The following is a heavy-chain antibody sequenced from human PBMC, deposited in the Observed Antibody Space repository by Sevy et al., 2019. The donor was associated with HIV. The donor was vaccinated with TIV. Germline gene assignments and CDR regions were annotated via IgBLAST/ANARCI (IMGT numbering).Heavy chain of an antibody. J-gene: IGHJ4*02. CDR2: TNPNSGNT. D-gene: IGHD6-6*01. CDR1: GYTVTFYD. CDR3: ARRASLYSSSIIEYDY. V-gene: IGHV1-8*01. Sequence: ASVKVSCKASGYTVTFYDINWVRQATGQGLEWVGWTNPNSGNTGYAQKFQGRVTMTRNTSISTAYMELSSLRSEDTAVFYCARRASLYSSSIIEYDYWGQGTLVTVSS.